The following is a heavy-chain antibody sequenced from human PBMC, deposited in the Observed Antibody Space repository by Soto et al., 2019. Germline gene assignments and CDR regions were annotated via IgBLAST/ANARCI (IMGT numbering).Heavy chain of an antibody. J-gene: IGHJ4*02. V-gene: IGHV4-59*01. Sequence: QVQLQESGPGLVKPSETLSLTCTVSGGSISSYYWSWIRQPPGKGLEWIGYIYYSGSTNYNPSLKSRVTISVDTSKNQFSLKLSSVTAADTAVYYCTGGSGGILTGSPTGNFDYWGQGTLVTVSS. CDR1: GGSISSYY. D-gene: IGHD3-9*01. CDR2: IYYSGST. CDR3: TGGSGGILTGSPTGNFDY.